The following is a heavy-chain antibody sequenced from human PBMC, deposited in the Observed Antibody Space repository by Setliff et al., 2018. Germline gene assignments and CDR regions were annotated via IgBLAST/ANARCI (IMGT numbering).Heavy chain of an antibody. V-gene: IGHV3-23*01. D-gene: IGHD4-17*01. CDR1: SFNLANLA. J-gene: IGHJ5*02. CDR2: IHVDGITT. Sequence: GGSLRLSCVASSFNLANLAVTWVRQAPGKGLEWVSSIHVDGITTYYADSVKGRFTISRDNSRNTLYLQMNSLRAEDTASYYCARDPNGDYVGAFDPWGQGILVTVSS. CDR3: ARDPNGDYVGAFDP.